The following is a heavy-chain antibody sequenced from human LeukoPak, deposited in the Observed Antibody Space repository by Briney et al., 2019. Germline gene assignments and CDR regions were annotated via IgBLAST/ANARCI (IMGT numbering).Heavy chain of an antibody. V-gene: IGHV4-4*07. CDR2: IYTSGST. D-gene: IGHD3-10*01. Sequence: PSETLSLTCTVSGGSISSYYWSWIRQPAGKGLEWIGRIYTSGSTNYNPSLKSRVTMSVDTSKNQFSLKLSSVTAADTAVYYCARRTSRGVKNWFDPWGQGTLVTVSS. CDR3: ARRTSRGVKNWFDP. J-gene: IGHJ5*02. CDR1: GGSISSYY.